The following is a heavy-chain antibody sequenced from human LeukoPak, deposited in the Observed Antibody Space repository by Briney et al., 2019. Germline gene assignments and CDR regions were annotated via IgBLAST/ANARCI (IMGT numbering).Heavy chain of an antibody. J-gene: IGHJ5*02. D-gene: IGHD5-12*01. CDR2: IYHSGST. CDR1: GYSISSGYY. CDR3: ARGYWGSGSNSGYDPTRNWFDP. V-gene: IGHV4-38-2*02. Sequence: PSETLSLTCTVSGYSISSGYYWGWIRQPPGKGLEWIGSIYHSGSTYYNPSLKSRVTISVDTSKNQFSLKLSSVTAADTAVYYCARGYWGSGSNSGYDPTRNWFDPWGQGTLVTVSS.